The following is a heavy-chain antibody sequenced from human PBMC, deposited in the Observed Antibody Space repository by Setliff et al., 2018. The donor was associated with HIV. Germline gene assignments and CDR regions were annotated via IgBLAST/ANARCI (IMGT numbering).Heavy chain of an antibody. V-gene: IGHV3-49*04. CDR1: GFTFGESG. CDR3: ARVGAVAGTIFYYMDV. J-gene: IGHJ6*03. Sequence: GGSLRLSCTASGFTFGESGMSWVRQAPGKGLEWVGFIRSKTYGETTEYAASVKGRFTISRDDSKSIAYLQMNSLRAEDTAVYYCARVGAVAGTIFYYMDVWGKGTTVTVSS. CDR2: IRSKTYGETT. D-gene: IGHD6-13*01.